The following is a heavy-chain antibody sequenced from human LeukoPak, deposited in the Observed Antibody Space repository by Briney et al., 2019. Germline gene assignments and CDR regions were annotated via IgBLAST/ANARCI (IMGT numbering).Heavy chain of an antibody. CDR3: ARDLAKYSSSWYNDY. Sequence: GGSLRLSCAASGFTFSSYWMHWVRQAPGKGLVWVSRINTDGSSTSYADSVKGRFTISRDNAKNTLYLQMNSLRAEDTAVYYCARDLAKYSSSWYNDYWGQGTLVTVSS. J-gene: IGHJ4*02. CDR1: GFTFSSYW. CDR2: INTDGSST. V-gene: IGHV3-74*01. D-gene: IGHD6-13*01.